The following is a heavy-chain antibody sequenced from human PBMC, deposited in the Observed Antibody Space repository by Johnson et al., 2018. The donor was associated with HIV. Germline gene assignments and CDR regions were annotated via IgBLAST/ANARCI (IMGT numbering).Heavy chain of an antibody. CDR2: IKQDGSDK. D-gene: IGHD3-22*01. CDR3: ARGSRYTYDNDDAHLLHAFDN. V-gene: IGHV3-7*01. Sequence: VQLVESGGGLVQPVGSLRVSCAASGFTFSSYWMSWVRQAPGKGLEWVANIKQDGSDKHSVDSVKGRFTISRDNAKNSLFLQMNSLRAEDTAIYYCARGSRYTYDNDDAHLLHAFDNWGQGTMVTVSS. J-gene: IGHJ3*02. CDR1: GFTFSSYW.